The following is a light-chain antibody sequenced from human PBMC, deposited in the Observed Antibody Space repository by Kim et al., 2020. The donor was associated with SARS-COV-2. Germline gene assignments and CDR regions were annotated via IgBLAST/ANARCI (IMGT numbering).Light chain of an antibody. CDR1: SVGNKA. V-gene: IGLV3-21*04. CDR3: QVWDSSSVHWV. J-gene: IGLJ3*02. Sequence: SYELTQPPSVSVAPGETATITCGGKSVGNKAAHWYQQKPGQAPVLVIYFDSDRPSGIPDRFSATNSGNTATLTISRVEAGDEADYFCQVWDSSSVHWVFGGGTQLTV. CDR2: FDS.